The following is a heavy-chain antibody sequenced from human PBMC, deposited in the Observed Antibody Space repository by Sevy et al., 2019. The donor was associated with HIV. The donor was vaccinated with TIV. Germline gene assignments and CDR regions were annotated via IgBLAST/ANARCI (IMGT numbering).Heavy chain of an antibody. Sequence: GGSLRLSCAASGFTFSEAWMSWVRQAPGKGLEWVGRIKSKTDAATRDFSAPVRGRFSISRDDSANTVYLVMNNLKPEDTGVYYCAAGTGTSDFDYWGQGTLVTVSS. CDR1: GFTFSEAW. D-gene: IGHD1-7*01. CDR2: IKSKTDAATR. J-gene: IGHJ4*02. CDR3: AAGTGTSDFDY. V-gene: IGHV3-15*01.